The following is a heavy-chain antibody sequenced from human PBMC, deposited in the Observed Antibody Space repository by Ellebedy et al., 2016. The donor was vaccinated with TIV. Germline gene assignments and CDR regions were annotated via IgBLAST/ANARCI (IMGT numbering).Heavy chain of an antibody. CDR2: VSHSGTT. J-gene: IGHJ6*01. CDR3: AVRSAYFYGLDV. V-gene: IGHV4-34*01. Sequence: GPLRLSXAVFRGSFSGHYWNWVRHAPGKGLEWFGEVSHSGTTNYNPSLKSRVTMSVDSSKRQVSLKLSSVTAADTGLYYCAVRSAYFYGLDVWGQGTTVAVSS. D-gene: IGHD6-6*01. CDR1: RGSFSGHY.